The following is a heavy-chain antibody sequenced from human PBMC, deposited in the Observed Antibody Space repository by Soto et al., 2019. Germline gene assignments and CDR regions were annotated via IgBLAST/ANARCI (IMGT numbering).Heavy chain of an antibody. CDR3: ARDLVRGANYYYYGMDV. J-gene: IGHJ6*02. Sequence: QVQLQESGPGLVKPSGTLSLTCAVSGGSISSSNWWSWVRQPPGKGLEWIGEIYHSGSTNYNPSLKSRVNISVDKSKNQCSLKLSSVTAADTAVYYCARDLVRGANYYYYGMDVWGQGTTVTVSS. CDR2: IYHSGST. D-gene: IGHD3-10*01. CDR1: GGSISSSNW. V-gene: IGHV4-4*02.